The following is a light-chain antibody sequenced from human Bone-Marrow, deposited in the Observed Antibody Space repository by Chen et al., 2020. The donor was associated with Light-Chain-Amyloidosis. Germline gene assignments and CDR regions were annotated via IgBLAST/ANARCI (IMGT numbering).Light chain of an antibody. CDR2: EVT. CDR3: TSYSGTYNLVL. CDR1: SMDVGGYNY. J-gene: IGLJ2*01. Sequence: QSALSHPPSASGSPGQSVTSSCTGDSMDVGGYNYVSWYQQFPGKAPNLIIYEVTKRPSGVPDRFSGSKSGNTASLIVSGLQTEDEADYFCTSYSGTYNLVLFGGGTKLTVL. V-gene: IGLV2-8*01.